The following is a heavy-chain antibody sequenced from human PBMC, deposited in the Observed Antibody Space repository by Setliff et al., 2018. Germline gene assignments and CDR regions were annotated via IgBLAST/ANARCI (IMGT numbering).Heavy chain of an antibody. J-gene: IGHJ6*02. CDR3: ARVGGYYYYYYGMDV. V-gene: IGHV4-39*07. Sequence: SETLSLTCTVSGGSISSSSYYWGWIRQPPGKGLEWIGSIYYSGSTYYNPSLKSRVTISVDTSKNQFSLKLSSVTAADTAVNYCARVGGYYYYYYGMDVWGQGTTVTVSS. CDR2: IYYSGST. CDR1: GGSISSSSYY.